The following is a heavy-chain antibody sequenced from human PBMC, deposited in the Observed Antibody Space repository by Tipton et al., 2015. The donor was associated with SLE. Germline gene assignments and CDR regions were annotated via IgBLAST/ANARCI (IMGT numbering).Heavy chain of an antibody. D-gene: IGHD4-17*01. CDR3: SRDREGFGDFYFDY. CDR1: GDSLNRGAYY. J-gene: IGHJ4*02. Sequence: GLVKPSETLSLTCTVSGDSLNRGAYYWSWIRQSAGKGLEWIGHIFTTGTTRYNPSLRGRATISSDTSKNQFSLEVKSVSAADTAVYYCSRDREGFGDFYFDYWGQGILVTVSS. CDR2: IFTTGTT. V-gene: IGHV4-61*02.